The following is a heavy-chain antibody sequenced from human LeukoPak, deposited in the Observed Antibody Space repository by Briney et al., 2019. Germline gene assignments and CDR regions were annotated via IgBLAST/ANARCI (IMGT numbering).Heavy chain of an antibody. D-gene: IGHD3-3*01. V-gene: IGHV1-69*05. Sequence: ASVKVSCKASGGTFSSYAISWVRQAPGRGLEWMGGIIPIFGTANCAQKFQGRVTITTDESTSTAYMELSSLRSEDTAVYYCATLTPWSGDDGGDLDYWGQGTLVTVSS. CDR2: IIPIFGTA. J-gene: IGHJ4*02. CDR1: GGTFSSYA. CDR3: ATLTPWSGDDGGDLDY.